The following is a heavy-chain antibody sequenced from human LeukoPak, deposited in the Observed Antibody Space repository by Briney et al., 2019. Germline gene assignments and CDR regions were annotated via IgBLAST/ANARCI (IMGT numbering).Heavy chain of an antibody. CDR1: GFTFSSYW. Sequence: GGSLRLSCAASGFTFSSYWMHWVRQAPGKGLVWVSRINSDGSSTSYADSVKGRFTISRDNAKNTLYLQMNSLRAEDTAVYYCARGVFTYYDFWSGYSRGRPEFSYYYYMDVWGKGTTVTVSS. CDR3: ARGVFTYYDFWSGYSRGRPEFSYYYYMDV. CDR2: INSDGSST. J-gene: IGHJ6*03. D-gene: IGHD3-3*01. V-gene: IGHV3-74*01.